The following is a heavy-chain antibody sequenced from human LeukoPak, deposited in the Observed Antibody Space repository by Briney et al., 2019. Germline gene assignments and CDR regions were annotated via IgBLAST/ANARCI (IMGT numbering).Heavy chain of an antibody. CDR3: ATHCSSTSCQFDY. CDR2: IRYDGSNK. D-gene: IGHD2-2*01. CDR1: GFTFSGYG. V-gene: IGHV3-30*02. J-gene: IGHJ4*02. Sequence: GGSLRLSCAASGFTFSGYGLHWVRQAPGKGLEWVAFIRYDGSNKYYADSVKGRFTISRDNSKNTLYLQMNSLRAEDTAVYYCATHCSSTSCQFDYWGQGTLVTVSS.